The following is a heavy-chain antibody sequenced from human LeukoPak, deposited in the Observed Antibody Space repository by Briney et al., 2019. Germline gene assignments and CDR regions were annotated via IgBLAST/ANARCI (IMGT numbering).Heavy chain of an antibody. Sequence: PGGSLRLSCAASGFTFSDYWMHWVRRAPGKGLEWVANIKQDGSETYYVDSVRGRFTISRDNAKKSLYLQMNSLRAEDTAIYYCARDFWGAYRVDYFDYWGQGTLVTVSS. D-gene: IGHD3-3*01. V-gene: IGHV3-7*01. J-gene: IGHJ4*02. CDR1: GFTFSDYW. CDR2: IKQDGSET. CDR3: ARDFWGAYRVDYFDY.